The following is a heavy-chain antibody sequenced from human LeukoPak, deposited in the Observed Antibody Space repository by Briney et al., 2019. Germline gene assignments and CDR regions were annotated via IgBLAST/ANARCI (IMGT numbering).Heavy chain of an antibody. D-gene: IGHD3-3*01. CDR2: IYYSGNT. J-gene: IGHJ6*03. Sequence: SETLSLTCTVSAASISSSSYCWGWIRQPPGKGLEWIGTIYYSGNTYYNPSLKSRATMSVDTSKNQFSLKLSSVTAADTAVYYCARHGYNFWSGYSQFYYYYYMDVWGKGTTVTVSS. CDR1: AASISSSSYC. CDR3: ARHGYNFWSGYSQFYYYYYMDV. V-gene: IGHV4-39*01.